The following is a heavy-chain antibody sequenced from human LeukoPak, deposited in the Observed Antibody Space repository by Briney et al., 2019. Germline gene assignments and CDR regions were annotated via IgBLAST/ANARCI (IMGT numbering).Heavy chain of an antibody. V-gene: IGHV4-34*01. CDR2: INHSGST. CDR1: GGSFSGYY. Sequence: PSETLSLTCAVYGGSFSGYYWSWIRQPPGKGLEWIGEINHSGSTYYNPSLKSRVTISVDTSKNQFSLKLSSVTAADTAVYYCARHPGHWGQGTLVTVSS. CDR3: ARHPGH. D-gene: IGHD7-27*01. J-gene: IGHJ4*02.